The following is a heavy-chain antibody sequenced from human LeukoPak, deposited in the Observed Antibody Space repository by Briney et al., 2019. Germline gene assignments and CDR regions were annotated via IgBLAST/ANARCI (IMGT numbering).Heavy chain of an antibody. CDR1: GFTFSSYG. J-gene: IGHJ4*02. CDR2: ISYDASDE. CDR3: AKDLRRSLTPKGPIVY. Sequence: GGSLRLSCAASGFTFSSYGMHWVRQAPGKGLEWVAVISYDASDEYYADSVKGRFTISRDNSKNTLYLQMISLRAEDTAVYYCAKDLRRSLTPKGPIVYWGQGTLVTVSS. V-gene: IGHV3-30*18. D-gene: IGHD3-9*01.